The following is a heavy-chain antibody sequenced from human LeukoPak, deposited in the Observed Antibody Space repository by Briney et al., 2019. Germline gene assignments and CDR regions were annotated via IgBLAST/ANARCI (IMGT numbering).Heavy chain of an antibody. CDR1: GGSISSYY. CDR2: TYTGGST. V-gene: IGHV4-4*07. D-gene: IGHD2-21*01. CDR3: ARVGIVATSCGGDCFWFDP. J-gene: IGHJ5*02. Sequence: SETLSLTCTVSGGSISSYYWSWIRQPAGKGLGWIGLTYTGGSTNYNPSLKSRVTMSVDTSKNQFSLKLSSVTAADTAVYYCARVGIVATSCGGDCFWFDPWGQGTLVTVSS.